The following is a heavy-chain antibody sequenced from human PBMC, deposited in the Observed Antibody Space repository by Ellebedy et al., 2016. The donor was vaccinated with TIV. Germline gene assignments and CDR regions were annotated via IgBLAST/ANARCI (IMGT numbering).Heavy chain of an antibody. V-gene: IGHV3-74*01. CDR1: GFTFSPYW. CDR2: INPDGRTT. Sequence: GESLKISXAASGFTFSPYWVHWVRQAPGKGLIWVSRINPDGRTTTYADSVKGRFTISRDNAKNTVYLQMNSLRAEDTAVYYCARAPDCGGGSCYGYHYHGMDVWGQGTTVTVSS. J-gene: IGHJ6*02. D-gene: IGHD2-15*01. CDR3: ARAPDCGGGSCYGYHYHGMDV.